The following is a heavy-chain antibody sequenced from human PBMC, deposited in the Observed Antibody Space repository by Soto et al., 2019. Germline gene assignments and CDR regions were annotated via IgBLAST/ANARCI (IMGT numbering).Heavy chain of an antibody. Sequence: QVQLVQSGAEVKKPGSSVKVSCKASGGTFSSYAISWVRQAPGQGLEWMGGIIPIFGTANYAQKFQGRVTITADESTSTAYMELSSLRSEDTAVYYCARDQDIVLMVYATPRCYGMDVWGQGTTVTVSS. J-gene: IGHJ6*02. CDR1: GGTFSSYA. D-gene: IGHD2-8*01. CDR3: ARDQDIVLMVYATPRCYGMDV. CDR2: IIPIFGTA. V-gene: IGHV1-69*01.